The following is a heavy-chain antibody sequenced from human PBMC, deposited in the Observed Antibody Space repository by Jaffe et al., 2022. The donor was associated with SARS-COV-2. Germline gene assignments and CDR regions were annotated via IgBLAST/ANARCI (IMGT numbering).Heavy chain of an antibody. CDR2: ISDSGGST. J-gene: IGHJ4*02. CDR1: GFTFGSYA. CDR3: AKDPADGYNLISYFDY. V-gene: IGHV3-23*01. Sequence: EVQVLESGGDLVQPGGSLRLSCAASGFTFGSYAMNWVRQAPGKGLEWVSTISDSGGSTYYADSVKGRFTISRDNSKNTLYLQMNSLRAEDSAVYYCAKDPADGYNLISYFDYWGPGTLVTVSS. D-gene: IGHD5-12*01.